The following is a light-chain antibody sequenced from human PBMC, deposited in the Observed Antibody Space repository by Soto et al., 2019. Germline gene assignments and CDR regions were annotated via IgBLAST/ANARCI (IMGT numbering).Light chain of an antibody. CDR3: QQANGFPPT. CDR2: AAS. J-gene: IGKJ3*01. V-gene: IGKV1-12*01. CDR1: QRIASY. Sequence: DIQMTQSPSSVSASVVDRVIIACRASQRIASYLAWYQHKPGKAPRLLIYAASGLQSGVPSRFSGSGSGTDFTLTISRLQPEDFATYYCQQANGFPPTFGPGTKVDIK.